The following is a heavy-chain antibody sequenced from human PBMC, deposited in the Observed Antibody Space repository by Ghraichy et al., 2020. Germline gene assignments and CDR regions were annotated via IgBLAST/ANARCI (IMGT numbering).Heavy chain of an antibody. CDR1: GYTFTSYY. D-gene: IGHD3-22*01. CDR2: INPSGGST. J-gene: IGHJ6*02. CDR3: ARGPVAYDSSGYYIGNHYYYYGMDV. V-gene: IGHV1-46*01. Sequence: ASVKVFCKASGYTFTSYYMHWVRQAPGQGLEWMGIINPSGGSTSYAQKFQGRVTMTRDTSTSTVYMELSSLRSEDTAVYYCARGPVAYDSSGYYIGNHYYYYGMDVWGQGTTVTVSS.